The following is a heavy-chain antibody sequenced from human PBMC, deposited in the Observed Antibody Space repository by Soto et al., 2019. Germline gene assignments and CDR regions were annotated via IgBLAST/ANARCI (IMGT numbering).Heavy chain of an antibody. J-gene: IGHJ3*02. V-gene: IGHV3-11*01. CDR2: ISRSGSPI. CDR1: GFTSWDYH. CDR3: VRERRSSTSCNTGCAFDI. Sequence: QVQLVESGGGLVGPGGSLRLSCAASGFTSWDYHMCWIRQAPGKGLEWVSYISRSGSPIYYAASVKGRFTISRDNAENSLYLQMNSLRDEDTDVYYCVRERRSSTSCNTGCAFDIWGQGTIVTVSA. D-gene: IGHD2-2*02.